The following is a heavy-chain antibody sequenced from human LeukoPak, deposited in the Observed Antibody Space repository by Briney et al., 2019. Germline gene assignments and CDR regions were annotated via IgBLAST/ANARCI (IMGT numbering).Heavy chain of an antibody. J-gene: IGHJ4*02. CDR1: GFTFTSRSA. D-gene: IGHD6-13*01. CDR3: AAPYSSTWFDY. V-gene: IGHV1-58*01. CDR2: IVVGSDNT. Sequence: GASVKVSCKASGFTFTSRSAVQWVRQARRHRLEWIGWIVVGSDNTNYAQKFQERVTITRDMSTSTAYMELSSLRSEDTAVYYCAAPYSSTWFDYWGQGTLVTVSS.